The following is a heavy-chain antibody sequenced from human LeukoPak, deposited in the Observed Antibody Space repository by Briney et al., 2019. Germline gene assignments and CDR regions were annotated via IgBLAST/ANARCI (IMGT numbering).Heavy chain of an antibody. J-gene: IGHJ3*01. CDR2: ISGSGGST. CDR3: AKGQTAMGAFDV. CDR1: GFTFSSYA. V-gene: IGHV3-23*01. D-gene: IGHD5-18*01. Sequence: PGGSLRLSCAASGFTFSSYAMSWVRQAPGKGLEWVSVISGSGGSTKYVDSVKGRFTISRDNSKDTLYLQMNSLRAEDTAVYYCAKGQTAMGAFDVWGQGTMVTVSS.